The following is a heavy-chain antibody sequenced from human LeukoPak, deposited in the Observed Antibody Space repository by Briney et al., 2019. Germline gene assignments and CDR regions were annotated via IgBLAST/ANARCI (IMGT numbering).Heavy chain of an antibody. CDR2: IYYSGST. J-gene: IGHJ4*02. CDR1: GGSISSSRYY. D-gene: IGHD3-22*01. CDR3: ARQDYYGSSGYYSFDY. Sequence: SETLSLTCTVSGGSISSSRYYWGWIRQPPGKGLEWIGSIYYSGSTYYNPSLKSRVTISVDTSKNQFSLKLSSVTAADTAVYYCARQDYYGSSGYYSFDYWGQGTLVTVSS. V-gene: IGHV4-39*01.